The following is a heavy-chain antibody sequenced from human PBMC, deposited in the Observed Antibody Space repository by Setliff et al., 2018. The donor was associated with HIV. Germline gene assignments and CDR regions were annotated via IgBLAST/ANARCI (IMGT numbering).Heavy chain of an antibody. CDR3: TMDLPGGVSDCFDS. V-gene: IGHV3-11*04. Sequence: GGSLRLSCAASGFILSDYYMSWIRQAPGKGLEWVSCISSGGSTIYYADSVKGRFTISRDNAKNSLYLQMNSLRAEDSAVYYCTMDLPGGVSDCFDSWGQGTLVTVSS. CDR2: ISSGGSTI. J-gene: IGHJ4*02. D-gene: IGHD2-8*02. CDR1: GFILSDYY.